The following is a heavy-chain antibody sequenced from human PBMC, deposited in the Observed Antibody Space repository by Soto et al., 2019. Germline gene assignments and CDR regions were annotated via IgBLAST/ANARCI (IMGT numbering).Heavy chain of an antibody. D-gene: IGHD1-26*01. Sequence: EVQLLESGGGWVQPGGSLRLSCAASGFTFSSYAMNWFRQAPGKGLEWVSVISGSGGSTYYADSVKGRFSISRDSSKNTLYLQMNNLRAEDTAVYYCAKRGSGSYFDYWGQGTLVTVSS. CDR1: GFTFSSYA. CDR2: ISGSGGST. CDR3: AKRGSGSYFDY. J-gene: IGHJ4*02. V-gene: IGHV3-23*01.